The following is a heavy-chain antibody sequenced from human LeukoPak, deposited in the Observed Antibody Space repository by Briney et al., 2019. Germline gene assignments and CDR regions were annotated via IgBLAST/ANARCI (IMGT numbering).Heavy chain of an antibody. D-gene: IGHD3-3*01. CDR1: GFTFDDYA. V-gene: IGHV3-9*03. J-gene: IGHJ4*02. Sequence: GGSLRLSCAASGFTFDDYAMHWVRQAPGKGLEWVSGISWNSGTLGYADSVKGRFTISRDNAKNSLFLQMNSLRVEDMALYYCAKARSYDTCTFDFWGQGTLVTVSS. CDR3: AKARSYDTCTFDF. CDR2: ISWNSGTL.